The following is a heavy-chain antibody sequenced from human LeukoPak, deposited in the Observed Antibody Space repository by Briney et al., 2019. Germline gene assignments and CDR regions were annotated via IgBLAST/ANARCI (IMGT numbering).Heavy chain of an antibody. CDR1: GYTFTGYY. D-gene: IGHD2-2*02. CDR3: ARGVYCSSTSCSTGVMGY. V-gene: IGHV1-8*02. Sequence: ASVKVSCKASGYTFTGYYMHWVRQATGQGLEWMGWMNPNSGNTGYAQKFQGRVTMTRNTSISTAYMELSSLRSEDTAVYYCARGVYCSSTSCSTGVMGYWGQGTLVTVSS. CDR2: MNPNSGNT. J-gene: IGHJ4*02.